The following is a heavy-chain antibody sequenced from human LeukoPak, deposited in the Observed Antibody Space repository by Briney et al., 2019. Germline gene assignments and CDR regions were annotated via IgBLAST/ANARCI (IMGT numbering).Heavy chain of an antibody. CDR3: ARLAVWIGVAGNYYYYYYMDV. CDR2: ISAYNGNT. J-gene: IGHJ6*03. V-gene: IGHV1-18*01. Sequence: ASVKVSCKASGYTFTSYGISWVRQAPGQGLEWMGWISAYNGNTNYAQKLQGRVTITRDTSTSTAYMELRILRSDGTAVYYCARLAVWIGVAGNYYYYYYMDVWGKGTMVTISS. D-gene: IGHD6-19*01. CDR1: GYTFTSYG.